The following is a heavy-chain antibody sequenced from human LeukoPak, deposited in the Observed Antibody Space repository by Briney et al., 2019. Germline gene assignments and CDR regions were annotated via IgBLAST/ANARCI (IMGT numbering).Heavy chain of an antibody. D-gene: IGHD3-22*01. Sequence: KSSETLSLTCTVSGGSISSYYWSWIRQPPGKGLEWIGYIYYSGSSNYRPSLKSRVTISVDTSKNQFSLKLSSVTAADTAVYYCARVNHDSSGYYFWYFDYWGQGTLVTVSS. CDR2: IYYSGSS. V-gene: IGHV4-59*01. CDR1: GGSISSYY. J-gene: IGHJ4*02. CDR3: ARVNHDSSGYYFWYFDY.